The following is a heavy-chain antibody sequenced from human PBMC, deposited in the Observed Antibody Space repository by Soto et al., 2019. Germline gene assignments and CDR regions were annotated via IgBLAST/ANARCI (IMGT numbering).Heavy chain of an antibody. J-gene: IGHJ5*02. CDR1: GYTFTSYG. Sequence: KVSCKASGYTFTSYGISWVRQAPGQGLEWMGWISSYNGNTNYAQKVQGRVTMTTDKSTSTTYMELRSLRSDDTAVYYCARGPRYCSSTSCFSGVTWFDPWGQGTLVTVSS. V-gene: IGHV1-18*04. D-gene: IGHD2-2*01. CDR2: ISSYNGNT. CDR3: ARGPRYCSSTSCFSGVTWFDP.